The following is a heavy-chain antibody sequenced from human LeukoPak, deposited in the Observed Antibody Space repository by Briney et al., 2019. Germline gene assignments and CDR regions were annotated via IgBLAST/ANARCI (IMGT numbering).Heavy chain of an antibody. J-gene: IGHJ6*03. Sequence: ASVKVSCKASGGTFSSYAISWVRQAPGQGLEWMGWISAYNGNTNYAQKLQGRVTMTTDTSTSTAYMELRSLRSDDTAVYYCARKGVYYYYMDVWGKGTTVTVSS. CDR1: GGTFSSYA. CDR2: ISAYNGNT. V-gene: IGHV1-18*01. CDR3: ARKGVYYYYMDV. D-gene: IGHD3-16*01.